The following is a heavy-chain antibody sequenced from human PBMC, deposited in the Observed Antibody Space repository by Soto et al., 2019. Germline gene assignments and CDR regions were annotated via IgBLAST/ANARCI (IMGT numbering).Heavy chain of an antibody. Sequence: SEILSLTCAVSGGSISGGGYSWSWIRQPPGKGLEWIGYIYYSGSTNYNPSLKSRVTISVDTSKNQFSLKLSSVTAADTAVYYCARVWGYYFDYWGQGTLVTVSS. V-gene: IGHV4-61*08. CDR3: ARVWGYYFDY. CDR2: IYYSGST. CDR1: GGSISGGGYS. D-gene: IGHD2-21*01. J-gene: IGHJ4*02.